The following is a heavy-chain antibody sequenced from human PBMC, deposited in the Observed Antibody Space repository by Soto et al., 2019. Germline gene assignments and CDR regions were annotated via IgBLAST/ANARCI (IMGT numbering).Heavy chain of an antibody. V-gene: IGHV5-51*01. J-gene: IGHJ6*02. CDR2: IYPGDSDI. CDR1: GYSFTSYW. D-gene: IGHD6-19*01. Sequence: PGESLTISCKGSGYSFTSYWIAWVRQVPGKGLELMGLIYPGDSDIRYSPSFQGQVTISADTSISTAYLQWTSLKASDTAMYYCARSRRGAYSSGWYSPSGYYNYGIDVWGQGTKVTVSS. CDR3: ARSRRGAYSSGWYSPSGYYNYGIDV.